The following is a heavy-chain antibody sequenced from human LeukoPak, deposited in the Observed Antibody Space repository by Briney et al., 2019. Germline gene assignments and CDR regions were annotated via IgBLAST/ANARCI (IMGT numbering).Heavy chain of an antibody. CDR2: ISSSGSTI. J-gene: IGHJ4*02. D-gene: IGHD3-3*01. V-gene: IGHV3-11*04. CDR1: GFTFSDYY. CDR3: ARDLWSGYYTLFDY. Sequence: PGGSLRLSCAASGFTFSDYYMNWVRQAPGKGLEWVSYISSSGSTIYYADSVKGRFTISRDNAKNSLYLQMNSLRAEDTAVYYCARDLWSGYYTLFDYWGQGTLVTVSS.